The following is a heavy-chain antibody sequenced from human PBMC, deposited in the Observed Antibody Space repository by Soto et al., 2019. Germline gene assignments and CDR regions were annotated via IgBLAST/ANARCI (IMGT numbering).Heavy chain of an antibody. CDR2: IFTGGST. V-gene: IGHV3-53*04. Sequence: EVQLVESGGGLVQPGGSLRLSCAASGFTVSSNYMSWVRQAPGKGLEGVSVIFTGGSTYYADSVKGRFTISRQSSMNRVYLKMDSLRAEDTAVYYCARDRQSSGWLDAFDIWGQGTMVTVSS. D-gene: IGHD6-19*01. J-gene: IGHJ3*02. CDR3: ARDRQSSGWLDAFDI. CDR1: GFTVSSNY.